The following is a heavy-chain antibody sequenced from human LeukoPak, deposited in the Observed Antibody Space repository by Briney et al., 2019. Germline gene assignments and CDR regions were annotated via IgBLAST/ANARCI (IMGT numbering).Heavy chain of an antibody. J-gene: IGHJ4*02. CDR3: AGRDYGSGSCTY. Sequence: GGSLRLYCSAHGFTFSSYERNWVRQAPGKGLKWVSYISSSGSTISYADSVKGRFTSSRANATNSLYLQMNSLRAADMAVYYCAGRDYGSGSCTYWGQGTLVTVSS. V-gene: IGHV3-48*03. CDR1: GFTFSSYE. D-gene: IGHD3-10*01. CDR2: ISSSGSTI.